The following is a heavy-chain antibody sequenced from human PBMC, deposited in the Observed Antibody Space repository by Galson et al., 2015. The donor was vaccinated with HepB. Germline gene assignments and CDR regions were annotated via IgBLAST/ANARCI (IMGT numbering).Heavy chain of an antibody. V-gene: IGHV3-30*18. Sequence: SLRLSCAASGFTFSTHGMHWVRQAPGEGLEWVAFISYDASNKYYADSVKGRFTVSRDNSKNTLFLQINSLRAEDTAVYYCAKDWIGYCSSSSCYPFDSRGQGTLVTVSS. CDR3: AKDWIGYCSSSSCYPFDS. D-gene: IGHD2-2*01. CDR2: ISYDASNK. J-gene: IGHJ4*02. CDR1: GFTFSTHG.